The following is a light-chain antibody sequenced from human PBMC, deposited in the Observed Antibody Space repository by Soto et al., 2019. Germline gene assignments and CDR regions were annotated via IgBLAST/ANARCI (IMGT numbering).Light chain of an antibody. V-gene: IGKV2D-29*01. CDR1: PSPVYSDGNTS. CDR2: EVS. J-gene: IGKJ4*01. Sequence: DVVMTQSPLPLPVTLGQPASISCRCSPSPVYSDGNTSLNWYLQKAGQPPQLXSEEVSNRFSGGPDRVSGSGSGTDCTLKISRVEAEDVGVYYCMQSKLLPLTFGGGTKVDIK. CDR3: MQSKLLPLT.